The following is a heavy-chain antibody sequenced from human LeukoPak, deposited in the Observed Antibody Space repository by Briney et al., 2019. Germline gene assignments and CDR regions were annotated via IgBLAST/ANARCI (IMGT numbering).Heavy chain of an antibody. V-gene: IGHV3-23*01. CDR3: AKCPYAVNWNLFDY. Sequence: GGTLRLSCAASGFTFSSYAMSWVRQAPGKGLEWVSAISGSGGSTSYADSVKGRFTISRDNSKNTLYLQMNSLRTEDTAVYYCAKCPYAVNWNLFDYWGQGTLVTVSS. J-gene: IGHJ4*02. CDR1: GFTFSSYA. CDR2: ISGSGGST. D-gene: IGHD1-20*01.